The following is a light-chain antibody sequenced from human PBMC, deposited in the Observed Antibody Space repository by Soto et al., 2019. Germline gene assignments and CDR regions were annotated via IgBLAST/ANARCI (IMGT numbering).Light chain of an antibody. CDR2: GAS. J-gene: IGKJ4*01. Sequence: EIVLTESPGTLALSPGERATLSCRASQSVSSSYLAWYQQKPGQAPRLLIYGASSRATGIPDRISGSGSGTDFTLTISRLEPEDFAVYVCQQYSRTPRTFGGGTKVDIK. V-gene: IGKV3-20*01. CDR3: QQYSRTPRT. CDR1: QSVSSSY.